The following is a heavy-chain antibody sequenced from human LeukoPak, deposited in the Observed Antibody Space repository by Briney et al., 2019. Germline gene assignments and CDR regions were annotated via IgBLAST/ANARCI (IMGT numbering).Heavy chain of an antibody. Sequence: GGSLRLSCAASGFTFSSYGMHWVRQAPGKGLEWVAVISYDGSNKYYVDSVKGRFTISRDNSKNTLYLQMNSLRAEDTAVYYCAKDQDVAAAGTWGSIDYWGQGTLVTVSS. CDR3: AKDQDVAAAGTWGSIDY. V-gene: IGHV3-30*18. CDR1: GFTFSSYG. CDR2: ISYDGSNK. J-gene: IGHJ4*02. D-gene: IGHD6-13*01.